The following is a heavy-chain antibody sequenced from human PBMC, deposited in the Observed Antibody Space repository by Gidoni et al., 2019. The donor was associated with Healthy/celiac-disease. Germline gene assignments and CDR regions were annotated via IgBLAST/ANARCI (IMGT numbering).Heavy chain of an antibody. CDR3: ARDLSLEYGSGSRMFDY. CDR2: NNPSGGST. V-gene: IGHV1-46*01. CDR1: GYTFTTYY. J-gene: IGHJ4*02. D-gene: IGHD3-10*01. Sequence: QVQLVQSGAAVKKPGASVKASCKAAGYTFTTYYKHWVRQAPGPGLEWMGINNPSGGSTSYAQKFQGRVTMTRDTSTRTVYMELSSLRSEDTAVYCCARDLSLEYGSGSRMFDYWGQGTLVTVSS.